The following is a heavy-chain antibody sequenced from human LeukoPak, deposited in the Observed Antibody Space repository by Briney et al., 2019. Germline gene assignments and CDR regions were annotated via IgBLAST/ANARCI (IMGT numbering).Heavy chain of an antibody. Sequence: ASVKVSCKASGYTFTGYYMHWVRQAPGQGLEWMGWINPNSGGTNYAQKFQGRVTMTRDTSISTAYMELSRLRSDDTAVYYCARAAPVVPAAIDYWGQGTLVTVSS. J-gene: IGHJ4*02. CDR2: INPNSGGT. D-gene: IGHD2-2*01. V-gene: IGHV1-2*02. CDR1: GYTFTGYY. CDR3: ARAAPVVPAAIDY.